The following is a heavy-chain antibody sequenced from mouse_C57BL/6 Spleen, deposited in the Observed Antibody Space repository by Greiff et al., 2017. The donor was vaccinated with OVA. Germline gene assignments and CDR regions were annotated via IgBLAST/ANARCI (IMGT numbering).Heavy chain of an antibody. D-gene: IGHD1-1*01. CDR2: IYPRDGST. J-gene: IGHJ2*01. Sequence: VHLVESDAELVKPGASVKISCKVSGYTFTDHTIHWMKQRPEQGLEWIGYIYPRDGSTKYNEKFKGKATLTADKSSSTAYMQLNSLTSEDSAVYFCARRDGSSYSYFDYWGQGTTLTVSS. CDR3: ARRDGSSYSYFDY. V-gene: IGHV1-78*01. CDR1: GYTFTDHT.